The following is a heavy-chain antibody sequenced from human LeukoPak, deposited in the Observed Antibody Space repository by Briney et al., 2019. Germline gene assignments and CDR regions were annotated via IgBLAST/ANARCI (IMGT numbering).Heavy chain of an antibody. CDR2: IHHSGST. V-gene: IGHV4-4*02. CDR3: ARAQGAVDY. Sequence: SETLSLTCAVSGGSISSGSWWGWIRQPPGKGLEWIGEIHHSGSTNYNPSLKSRVTLSVDKSKNQLSLRLTSVTAADTAVYYCARAQGAVDYWGQGTLVTVSS. CDR1: GGSISSGSW. J-gene: IGHJ4*02.